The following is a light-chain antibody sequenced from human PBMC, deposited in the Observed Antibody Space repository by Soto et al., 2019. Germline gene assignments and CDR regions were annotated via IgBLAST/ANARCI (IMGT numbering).Light chain of an antibody. CDR3: QQYGSSLLT. Sequence: EIVLTQSRCTLSLSPGERSTLSCRASQSVSSSYLAWYQQKPGQAPRLLIYGASSRATGIPDRFSGSGSGPDFTLSISRLEPEDFAVYYCQQYGSSLLTFGGGTKVDIK. V-gene: IGKV3-20*01. J-gene: IGKJ4*01. CDR2: GAS. CDR1: QSVSSSY.